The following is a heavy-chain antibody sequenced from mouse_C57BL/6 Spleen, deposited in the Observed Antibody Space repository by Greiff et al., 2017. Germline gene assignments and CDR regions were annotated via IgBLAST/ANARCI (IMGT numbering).Heavy chain of an antibody. CDR1: GFTFSSYA. CDR3: ARMGDYYGSSYGFDY. CDR2: IGDGGSYT. V-gene: IGHV5-4*03. D-gene: IGHD1-1*01. J-gene: IGHJ2*01. Sequence: EVKLMESGGGLVKPGGSLKLSCAASGFTFSSYAMSWVRQTPEKRLEWVATIGDGGSYTYYPDNVKGRFTISRDNAKNNLYLQMSHLKSEDTAMYYCARMGDYYGSSYGFDYWGQGTTLTVSS.